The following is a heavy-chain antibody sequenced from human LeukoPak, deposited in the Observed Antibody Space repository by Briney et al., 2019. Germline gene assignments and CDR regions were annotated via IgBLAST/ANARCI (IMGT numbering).Heavy chain of an antibody. CDR1: GFNFGDFP. Sequence: PGRSLRLSCSTSGFNFGDFPMAWVRQAPGKGLEWVGYIRAKAYGGTAEYGPSVKGRFFVSRDDAKGIAYLQMNSLKSEDTAVYYCTRGSGRFEYWGQGTLVSVSS. CDR2: IRAKAYGGTA. J-gene: IGHJ4*02. D-gene: IGHD1-26*01. V-gene: IGHV3-49*04. CDR3: TRGSGRFEY.